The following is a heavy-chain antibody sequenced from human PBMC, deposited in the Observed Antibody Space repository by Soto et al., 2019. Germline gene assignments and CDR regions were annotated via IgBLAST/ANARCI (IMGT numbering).Heavy chain of an antibody. CDR2: ISAYNGNT. CDR1: GYSFTSYG. V-gene: IGHV1-18*01. J-gene: IGHJ4*02. D-gene: IGHD3-3*01. Sequence: QVQLVQSGAEVKKPGASVKVSCKASGYSFTSYGISWVRQAPGQGLEWMGWISAYNGNTNYAQKLQSRVTMTTDTSTSTAYMELRSLRSDDTAVYYCARDTMDFWSGYSIGAQASDYWGQGTLVTVSS. CDR3: ARDTMDFWSGYSIGAQASDY.